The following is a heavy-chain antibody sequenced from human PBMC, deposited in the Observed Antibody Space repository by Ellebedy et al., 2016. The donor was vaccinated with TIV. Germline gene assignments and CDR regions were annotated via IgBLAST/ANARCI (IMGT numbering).Heavy chain of an antibody. Sequence: MPSETLSLTCGVYDGSFSDYYWCWIRQSPGKGLEWIGEVHHSGRTIYSPSLRSRVTISVDTSKSQFSLNLNSVTAADTAVYYCARHIEVAGRVDYWGQGTLVTVSS. CDR3: ARHIEVAGRVDY. CDR1: DGSFSDYY. D-gene: IGHD6-19*01. J-gene: IGHJ4*02. V-gene: IGHV4-34*01. CDR2: VHHSGRT.